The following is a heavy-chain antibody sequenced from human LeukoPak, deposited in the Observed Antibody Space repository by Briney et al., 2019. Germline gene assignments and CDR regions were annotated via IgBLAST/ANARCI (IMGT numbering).Heavy chain of an antibody. CDR1: GFTFSNAW. CDR3: TTAPYCSSTSCYAIRYYYMDV. J-gene: IGHJ6*03. V-gene: IGHV3-15*01. CDR2: IKSKTDGGTT. Sequence: GGSLRLSCAASGFTFSNAWMSWVRQAPGKGLEWVGRIKSKTDGGTTDYAAPVKGRFTISRDDSKNTLYLQVNSLKTEDTAVYYCTTAPYCSSTSCYAIRYYYMDVWGKGTTVTVSS. D-gene: IGHD2-2*01.